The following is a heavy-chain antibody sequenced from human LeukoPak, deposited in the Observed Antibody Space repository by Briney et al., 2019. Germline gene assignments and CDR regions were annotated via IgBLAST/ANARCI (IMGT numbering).Heavy chain of an antibody. V-gene: IGHV1-18*01. Sequence: ASVKVSCKASGYTFTSYGISWVRQAPGQGLEWMGWISAYNGNTNYAQKLQGRVTMTTDTSTSIAYMELRSLRSDDTAVYYCARVLGIAAAGHNWFDPWGQGTLVTVSS. J-gene: IGHJ5*02. CDR2: ISAYNGNT. CDR1: GYTFTSYG. CDR3: ARVLGIAAAGHNWFDP. D-gene: IGHD6-13*01.